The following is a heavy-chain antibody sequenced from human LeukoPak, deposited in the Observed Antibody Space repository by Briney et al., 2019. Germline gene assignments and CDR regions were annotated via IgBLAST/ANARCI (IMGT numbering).Heavy chain of an antibody. CDR1: GLSFDDYA. J-gene: IGHJ4*02. V-gene: IGHV3-9*01. D-gene: IGHD6-19*01. CDR3: AKVRGTYSSGFFFDY. Sequence: GRSLRLSCAASGLSFDDYAMHWVRQAPGKGLEWLSIISWNSGYIGYADSVKGRFTISRDNAKNSLYLQMNSLRAEDTAFYYCAKVRGTYSSGFFFDYWGQGALVTVSS. CDR2: ISWNSGYI.